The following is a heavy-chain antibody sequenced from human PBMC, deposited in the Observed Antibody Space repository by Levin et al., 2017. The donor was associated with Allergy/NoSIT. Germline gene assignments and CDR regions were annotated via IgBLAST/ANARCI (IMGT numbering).Heavy chain of an antibody. V-gene: IGHV4-4*07. CDR2: IATSGST. J-gene: IGHJ3*01. Sequence: ASETLSLTCTVSGGSISSYSWSWIRQAAGKGLEFIGRIATSGSTSYNSSLKSRVTMSLDRSENQFFLKLSSVTAADTAIYYCARDNKDYYYSTGESSGRGGFDFWGQGTMVTVSS. CDR1: GGSISSYS. D-gene: IGHD3-22*01. CDR3: ARDNKDYYYSTGESSGRGGFDF.